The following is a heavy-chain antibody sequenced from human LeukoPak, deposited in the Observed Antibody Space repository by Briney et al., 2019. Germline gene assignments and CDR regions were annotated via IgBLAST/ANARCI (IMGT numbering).Heavy chain of an antibody. CDR2: IKQDGSEK. CDR1: GFTFSSYW. V-gene: IGHV3-7*01. J-gene: IGHJ4*02. Sequence: PGGSLRLSCAASGFTFSSYWMSWVRQAPGKGLEWVANIKQDGSEKYHVDSVKGRFTISRDNAKNSLHLQMNSLRAEDTAVYYCVAIAAAGTLFIDYWGQGTLVTVSS. CDR3: VAIAAAGTLFIDY. D-gene: IGHD6-13*01.